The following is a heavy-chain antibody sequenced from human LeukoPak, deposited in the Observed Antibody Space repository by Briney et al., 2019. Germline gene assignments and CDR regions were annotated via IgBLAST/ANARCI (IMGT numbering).Heavy chain of an antibody. CDR1: GFTFSSYS. CDR2: ISSTSSAI. V-gene: IGHV3-48*04. J-gene: IGHJ4*02. Sequence: GGSLRLSCAASGFTFSSYSMNWVRQAPGKGLEWLSYISSTSSAIYYADSLRGRFTISRDNAKNSLYLQMDSLRAEDTAVYYCARVIGSYGDSAYWGQGTLVPSPQ. CDR3: ARVIGSYGDSAY. D-gene: IGHD3-16*01.